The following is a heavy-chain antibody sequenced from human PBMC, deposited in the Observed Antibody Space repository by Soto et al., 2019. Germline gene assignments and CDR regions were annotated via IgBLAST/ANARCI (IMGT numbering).Heavy chain of an antibody. V-gene: IGHV4-4*02. J-gene: IGHJ4*02. CDR2: MYHSGNT. CDR1: GGSISTDNW. CDR3: ARGGRWLFDY. D-gene: IGHD5-12*01. Sequence: QVQLMESGPGLVKTSGTLSLTCAVSGGSISTDNWWSGVRQPPGKGLEWVGEMYHSGNTNYNPSLKSRLTISIDKSKDQFSLDVTFVTAADTAVYYCARGGRWLFDYWGQGALVTVSS.